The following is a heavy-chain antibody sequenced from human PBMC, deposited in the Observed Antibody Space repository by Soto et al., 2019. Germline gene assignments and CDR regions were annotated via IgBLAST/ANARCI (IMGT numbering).Heavy chain of an antibody. CDR1: GFTFSSSW. V-gene: IGHV3-74*01. CDR3: ARPYSSSWVTFDY. Sequence: LRLSCAASGFTFSSSWMHWVRQAPGKGLVWVSRINTDGSATNYADSVKGRFTISRDNAKNTLYLQMNSLRAEDTAVYYCARPYSSSWVTFDYWGHGTLVTVSS. D-gene: IGHD6-13*01. J-gene: IGHJ4*01. CDR2: INTDGSAT.